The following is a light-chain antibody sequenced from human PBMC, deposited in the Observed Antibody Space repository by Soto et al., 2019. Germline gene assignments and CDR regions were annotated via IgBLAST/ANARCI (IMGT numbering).Light chain of an antibody. V-gene: IGLV4-69*01. CDR2: LNSDGSH. Sequence: QSVLTQSPSASASLGASVKLTCTLSSGHSNYAIAWHQQQPEKGPRFPMKLNSDGSHSKGDGIPDRFSGSSSGAERYLTISTLQSEDEADYYCQTWVTGIHIFGGGTKVTVL. CDR3: QTWVTGIHI. CDR1: SGHSNYA. J-gene: IGLJ2*01.